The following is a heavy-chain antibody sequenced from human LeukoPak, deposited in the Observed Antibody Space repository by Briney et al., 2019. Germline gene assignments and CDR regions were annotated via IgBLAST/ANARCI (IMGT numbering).Heavy chain of an antibody. CDR3: ARVSRDCSSTSCYNDAFDI. V-gene: IGHV1-46*01. CDR2: INPSDGTT. D-gene: IGHD2-2*02. CDR1: GYTFTSYF. Sequence: ASVKVSCKASGYTFTSYFMHWVRQAPGQGLEWMGVINPSDGTTSYAQKFQGRVTMTRDTSTSTVYMELSRLRSEDTAVYYCARVSRDCSSTSCYNDAFDIWGQGTMVTVSS. J-gene: IGHJ3*02.